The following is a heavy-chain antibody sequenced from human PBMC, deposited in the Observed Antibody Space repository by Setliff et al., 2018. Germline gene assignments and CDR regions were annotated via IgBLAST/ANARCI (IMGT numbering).Heavy chain of an antibody. CDR1: GDSISRAKYY. J-gene: IGHJ6*03. CDR2: IYTSWST. V-gene: IGHV4-61*09. CDR3: ARMSGFQYMDV. Sequence: TSETLSLTCTVSGDSISRAKYYWSWIRQPAGKGLEWLGQIYTSWSTNYNPSLKGRATLSIDASKRQFSLKLTSVTAADTAVYYCARMSGFQYMDVWGKGTTVTVSS. D-gene: IGHD3-3*01.